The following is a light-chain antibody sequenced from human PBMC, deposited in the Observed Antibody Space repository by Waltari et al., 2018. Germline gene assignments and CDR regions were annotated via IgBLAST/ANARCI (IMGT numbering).Light chain of an antibody. Sequence: QSVLTQPPSASGTPGQRVTISCSGSSSNIGSNYVYWYQPLPGTAPKLLIYMNNQRLAGVPDRFSGSKSGTSASLAISGLRSEDEADYYCAAWDDSLSGLYVVGTGTKVTVL. CDR1: SSNIGSNY. V-gene: IGLV1-47*01. CDR3: AAWDDSLSGLYV. CDR2: MNN. J-gene: IGLJ1*01.